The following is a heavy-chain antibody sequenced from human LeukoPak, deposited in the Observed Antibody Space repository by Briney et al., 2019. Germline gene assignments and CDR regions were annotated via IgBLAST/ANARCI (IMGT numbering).Heavy chain of an antibody. CDR2: ISSSSSYI. CDR3: ARDSPETGFDY. D-gene: IGHD1-14*01. Sequence: GGSLRLSCAASGFTFSSYSMNRVRQAPGKGLEWVSSISSSSSYIYYADSVKGRFTISRDNAKNSLYLQMNSLRAEDTAVYYCARDSPETGFDYWGQGTLVTVSS. J-gene: IGHJ4*02. V-gene: IGHV3-21*01. CDR1: GFTFSSYS.